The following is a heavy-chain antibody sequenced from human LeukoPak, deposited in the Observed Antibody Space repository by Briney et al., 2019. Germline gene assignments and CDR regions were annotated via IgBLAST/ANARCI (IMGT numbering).Heavy chain of an antibody. D-gene: IGHD5-18*01. CDR3: ARRYSYGWGYAFDI. V-gene: IGHV1-8*02. CDR2: MNPNSGNT. Sequence: ASVKVSRKASGGTFSSYAISWVRQAPGQGLEWMGWMNPNSGNTGYAQKFQGRVTMTRNTSISTAYMELSSLRSEDTAVYYCARRYSYGWGYAFDIWGQGTMVTVSS. CDR1: GGTFSSYA. J-gene: IGHJ3*02.